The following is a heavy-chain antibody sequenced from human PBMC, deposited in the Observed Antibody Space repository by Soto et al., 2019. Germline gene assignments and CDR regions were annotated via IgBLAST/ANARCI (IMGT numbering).Heavy chain of an antibody. D-gene: IGHD4-4*01. V-gene: IGHV1-58*02. CDR1: GFTFTSSA. J-gene: IGHJ4*02. CDR2: IVVGSGNT. CDR3: AADALHPYSPPPC. Sequence: SVKVSCKASGFTFTSSAMQWVRQARGQRLGWIGWIVVGSGNTNYAQKFQERVTITRDMSTSTAYMELSSLRSEDTAVYYCAADALHPYSPPPCWGQGTLVTVSS.